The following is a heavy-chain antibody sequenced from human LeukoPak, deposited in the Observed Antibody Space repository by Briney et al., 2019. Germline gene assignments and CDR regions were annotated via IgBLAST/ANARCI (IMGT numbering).Heavy chain of an antibody. CDR2: IYPRDGST. J-gene: IGHJ4*02. Sequence: SVKVSCKASGYTFTSNYIHWVRQAPGQGLEWMGMIYPRDGSTSYAQKFQGRVTVTRDTSTSTVHMELSGLRSEDTAVYYCARDREGFDYWGQGTLVTVSS. CDR3: ARDREGFDY. CDR1: GYTFTSNY. V-gene: IGHV1-46*01.